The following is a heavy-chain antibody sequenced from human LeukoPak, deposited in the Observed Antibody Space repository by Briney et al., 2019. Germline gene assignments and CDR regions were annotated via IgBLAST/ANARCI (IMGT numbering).Heavy chain of an antibody. V-gene: IGHV3-74*01. Sequence: PGGSLRLSCVASGFTFRSYWMHWVRQAPGKGLEWVSRINGDGRSTSYADFVRGRFTISRDNAKNTLYLQVNSLRAEDTAVYYCARDQLYCSGGSCYSLEGWFDPWGQGTLVTVSS. CDR3: ARDQLYCSGGSCYSLEGWFDP. J-gene: IGHJ5*02. D-gene: IGHD2-15*01. CDR2: INGDGRST. CDR1: GFTFRSYW.